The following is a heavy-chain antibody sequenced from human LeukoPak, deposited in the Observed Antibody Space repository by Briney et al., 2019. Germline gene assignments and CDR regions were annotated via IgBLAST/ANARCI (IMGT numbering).Heavy chain of an antibody. D-gene: IGHD4-17*01. CDR2: IYYSGST. CDR3: ARGERTVTDNWFDP. Sequence: PPQTLSLTCTVSGGSISSYYWSWIRQPPGKGLEWIGYIYYSGSTNYNPSLKSRVTISVDTSKNQFSLKLSSVTAADTAVYYCARGERTVTDNWFDPWGQGTLVTVSS. CDR1: GGSISSYY. J-gene: IGHJ5*02. V-gene: IGHV4-59*01.